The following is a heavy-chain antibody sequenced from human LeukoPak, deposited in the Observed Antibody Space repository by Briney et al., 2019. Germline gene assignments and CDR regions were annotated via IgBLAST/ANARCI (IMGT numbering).Heavy chain of an antibody. Sequence: PSETLSLTCTVSGGSLSSYYWSWIRQPPGKGLEWIGYIYYSGNADSYPSLKSRVTMSVDTSRNQFSLKLTSVTAADTAVYYCARHEPLGRGAWDYWGQGILVTVSS. CDR2: IYYSGNA. J-gene: IGHJ4*02. CDR3: ARHEPLGRGAWDY. CDR1: GGSLSSYY. V-gene: IGHV4-59*08. D-gene: IGHD1-14*01.